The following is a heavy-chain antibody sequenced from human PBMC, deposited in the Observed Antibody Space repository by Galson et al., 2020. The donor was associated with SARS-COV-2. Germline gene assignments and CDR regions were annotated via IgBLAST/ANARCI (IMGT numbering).Heavy chain of an antibody. J-gene: IGHJ6*02. CDR1: GYTFTSYG. Sequence: ASVKVSCKASGYTFTSYGISWVRQAPGQGLEWMGWISAYNGNTNYAQKLQGRVTMTTDTSTSTAYMELRSLRSDDTAVYYCARDPLLLLGYYYYYGMHVWGQGTTVTVSS. V-gene: IGHV1-18*04. CDR3: ARDPLLLLGYYYYYGMHV. D-gene: IGHD3-10*01. CDR2: ISAYNGNT.